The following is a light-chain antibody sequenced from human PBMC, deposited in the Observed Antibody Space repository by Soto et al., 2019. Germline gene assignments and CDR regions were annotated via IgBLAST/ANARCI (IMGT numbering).Light chain of an antibody. CDR1: QGISSF. J-gene: IGKJ1*01. V-gene: IGKV1-9*01. CDR2: AAS. CDR3: QHYNSYSEA. Sequence: DMQMTESASSLSASVGDRVTITCRASQGISSFLVWYQQKPGKAPKVLIYAASTLQSGVPSRFSGSGSGTEFTLTISSLQPDDFATYYCQHYNSYSEAFGQGTKVDIK.